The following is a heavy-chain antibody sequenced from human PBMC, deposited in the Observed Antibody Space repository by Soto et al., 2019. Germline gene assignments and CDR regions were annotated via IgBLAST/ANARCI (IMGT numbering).Heavy chain of an antibody. CDR1: GGSFSGYD. CDR3: ARGRRVGAPDY. J-gene: IGHJ4*02. CDR2: INHSGST. Sequence: QVQLQQWGAGLLKPSETLSLTCAVYGGSFSGYDWSWIRQPPGKGLEWIGEINHSGSTNYNPSLKSRVTISVDTSKNQFSLKLSSVTAADTAVYYCARGRRVGAPDYWGQGTLVTVSS. V-gene: IGHV4-34*01. D-gene: IGHD1-26*01.